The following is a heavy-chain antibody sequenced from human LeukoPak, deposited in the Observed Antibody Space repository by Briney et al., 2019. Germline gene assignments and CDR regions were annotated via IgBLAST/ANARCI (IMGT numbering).Heavy chain of an antibody. CDR3: ASPGYSSSGNWFDP. J-gene: IGHJ5*02. V-gene: IGHV1-2*02. CDR2: INPNSGGT. CDR1: GYTFTGYY. Sequence: ASVKVSCKASGYTFTGYYMHWVRQAPGQGLEWMGWINPNSGGTNYAQKFQGRVTMTRDTSISTAYMELSRLRSADTAVYYCASPGYSSSGNWFDPWGQGILVTVSS. D-gene: IGHD6-13*01.